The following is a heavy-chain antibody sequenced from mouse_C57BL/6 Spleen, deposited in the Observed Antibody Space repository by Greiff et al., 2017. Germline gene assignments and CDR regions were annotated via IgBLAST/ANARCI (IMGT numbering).Heavy chain of an antibody. J-gene: IGHJ2*01. CDR2: IYPGNGDT. D-gene: IGHD1-1*01. CDR3: ARDDSSFEAMDD. Sequence: QVQLQQSGAELVKPGASVKMSCKASGYTFSSYWMHWVKQRPGQGLEWIGWIYPGNGDTNYNWKFKGKATLTADKSSSTAYMQLSSLTSEDSAVYFCARDDSSFEAMDDWGQGTTVTVSS. V-gene: IGHV1-80*01. CDR1: GYTFSSYW.